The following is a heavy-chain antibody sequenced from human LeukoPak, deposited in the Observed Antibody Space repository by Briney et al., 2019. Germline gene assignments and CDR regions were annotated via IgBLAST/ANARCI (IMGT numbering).Heavy chain of an antibody. D-gene: IGHD3-9*01. CDR2: TYYRSKWYN. J-gene: IGHJ3*02. V-gene: IGHV6-1*01. Sequence: SQTLSLTCAISGDSVSSNSAAWNWLRQSPSRGLEWLGRTYYRSKWYNDYAVSVKSRITINPDTSKNQFSLQLNSVTPEDTAVYYCARAHPLRYFDWLPQGGAFDIWGQGTMVTVSS. CDR3: ARAHPLRYFDWLPQGGAFDI. CDR1: GDSVSSNSAA.